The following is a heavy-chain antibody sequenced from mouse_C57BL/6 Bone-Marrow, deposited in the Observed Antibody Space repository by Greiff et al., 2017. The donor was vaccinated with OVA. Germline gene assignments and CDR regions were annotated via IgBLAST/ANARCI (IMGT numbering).Heavy chain of an antibody. D-gene: IGHD4-1*01. CDR2: IYPGSGST. V-gene: IGHV1-55*01. CDR1: GYTFTSYW. Sequence: VQLQQPGAELVKPGASVKMSCKASGYTFTSYWITWVKQRPGQGLEWIGDIYPGSGSTNYNEKFKSKATLTVDTSSSTAHMQLSSLTSEDSAVYYCARILKLGRDFDYWGQGTTLTVSS. J-gene: IGHJ2*01. CDR3: ARILKLGRDFDY.